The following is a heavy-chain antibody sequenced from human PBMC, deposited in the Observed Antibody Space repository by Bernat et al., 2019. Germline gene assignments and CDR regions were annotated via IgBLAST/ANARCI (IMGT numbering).Heavy chain of an antibody. CDR1: GFTFSSYG. CDR3: ARAPPTYGGTYYFDY. D-gene: IGHD2-15*01. J-gene: IGHJ4*02. V-gene: IGHV3-33*01. CDR2: IWYDGSNK. Sequence: QVQLVESGGGVVQPGRSLRLSCAASGFTFSSYGMHWVRQAPGKGLEWVAVIWYDGSNKYYADSVKGRFTISRDNSKNTLYLQMNSLRAEDTAVYYCARAPPTYGGTYYFDYWGQGTLVTVSS.